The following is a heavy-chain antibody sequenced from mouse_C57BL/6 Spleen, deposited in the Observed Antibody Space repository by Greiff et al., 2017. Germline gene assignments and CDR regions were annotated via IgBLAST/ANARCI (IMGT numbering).Heavy chain of an antibody. Sequence: EVQLVESGGGLVKPGGSLKLSCAASGFTFSDYGMHWVRQAPEKGLEWVAYISSGSSTIYYADTVKGRFTISRDNAKNTLFLLMTSLRSEDTAMYYCARSSIFTEDYFDYWGQGTTLTVSS. CDR3: ARSSIFTEDYFDY. V-gene: IGHV5-17*01. J-gene: IGHJ2*01. D-gene: IGHD2-2*01. CDR1: GFTFSDYG. CDR2: ISSGSSTI.